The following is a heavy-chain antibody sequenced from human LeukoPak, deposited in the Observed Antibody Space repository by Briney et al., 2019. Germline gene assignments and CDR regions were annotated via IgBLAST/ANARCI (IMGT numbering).Heavy chain of an antibody. Sequence: PGGSLRLSCAASGFTFNTYWMAWVRQAPGKGLEWVANIKEDKSAKHQADSVKGRFTISRDNSQNFVYLQMSSLRGEDTAVYYCARDVGGSLDHWGRGTLVTASS. CDR1: GFTFNTYW. CDR2: IKEDKSAK. D-gene: IGHD1-26*01. J-gene: IGHJ4*02. V-gene: IGHV3-7*01. CDR3: ARDVGGSLDH.